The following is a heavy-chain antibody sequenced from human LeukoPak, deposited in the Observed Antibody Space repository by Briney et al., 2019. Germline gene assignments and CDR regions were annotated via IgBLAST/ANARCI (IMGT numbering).Heavy chain of an antibody. Sequence: SETLSLTCAVYGGSFSGYYWSWIRQPPGKGLEWIGEINHSGSTNYNPSLKSRVTISVDTSKNQFALKLSSVTAADTAVYYCARGIKVLGDDYVWGSYRPYYYYMDVCGKGTTVTVSS. D-gene: IGHD3-16*02. CDR3: ARGIKVLGDDYVWGSYRPYYYYMDV. V-gene: IGHV4-34*01. CDR2: INHSGST. CDR1: GGSFSGYY. J-gene: IGHJ6*03.